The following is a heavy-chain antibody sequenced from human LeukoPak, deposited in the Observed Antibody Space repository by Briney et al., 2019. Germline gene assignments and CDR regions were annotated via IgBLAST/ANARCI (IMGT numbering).Heavy chain of an antibody. CDR3: ARPGGSGSFDY. D-gene: IGHD3-3*01. V-gene: IGHV4-59*08. CDR2: SYYSGST. J-gene: IGHJ4*02. Sequence: SETLSLTCTVSGGSISSYYWSWIRQPPGKGLEWIAYSYYSGSTTPHPPLKSRVTISVDTSKNQFSLRLRSVTAADTAVYYCARPGGSGSFDYWGQGTLVTVSS. CDR1: GGSISSYY.